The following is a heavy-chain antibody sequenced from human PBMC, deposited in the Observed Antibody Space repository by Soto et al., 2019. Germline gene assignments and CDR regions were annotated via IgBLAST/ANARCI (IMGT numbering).Heavy chain of an antibody. CDR1: GFTFSSYG. CDR3: ARDGGQAGYSSSWPRSNGMDV. Sequence: GGSLRLSCAASGFTFSSYGMHWVRQAPGKGLEWVAVIWYDGSNKYYADSVKGRFTISRDNSKNTLYLQMNGLRAEDTAVYYCARDGGQAGYSSSWPRSNGMDVWGQGTTVTVSS. J-gene: IGHJ6*02. CDR2: IWYDGSNK. D-gene: IGHD6-13*01. V-gene: IGHV3-33*01.